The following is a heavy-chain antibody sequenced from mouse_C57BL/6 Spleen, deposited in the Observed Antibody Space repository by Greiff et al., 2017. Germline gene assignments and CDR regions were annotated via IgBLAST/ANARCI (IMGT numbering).Heavy chain of an antibody. CDR2: IGPGSGST. Sequence: QVQLQQSGAELVKPGASVKISCKASGYTFTDYYINWVKQRPGKGLEWIGKIGPGSGSTYYNEKFKGKATLTADKSSSTADMQLSSLTSEDSAVYFCAISILMTTVVAPYYYAMDYWGQGTSVTVSS. CDR3: AISILMTTVVAPYYYAMDY. V-gene: IGHV1-77*01. D-gene: IGHD1-1*01. CDR1: GYTFTDYY. J-gene: IGHJ4*01.